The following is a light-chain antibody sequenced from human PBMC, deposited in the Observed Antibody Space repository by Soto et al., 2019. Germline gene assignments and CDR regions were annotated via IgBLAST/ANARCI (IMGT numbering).Light chain of an antibody. CDR3: PSFTTSSTYV. Sequence: QSALTQPASVSGSPGQSITISCTGTSSDVGGYNYVSWYQQHPGKAPKLMIYEVNNRPSGVSNRFSGSKSGNTASLTISGLQAEDEADYYCPSFTTSSTYVFGTGTKLTVL. CDR2: EVN. V-gene: IGLV2-14*01. J-gene: IGLJ1*01. CDR1: SSDVGGYNY.